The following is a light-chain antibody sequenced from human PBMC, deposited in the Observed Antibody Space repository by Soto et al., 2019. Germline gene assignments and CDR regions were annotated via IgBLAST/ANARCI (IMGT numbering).Light chain of an antibody. CDR3: MQALQTPYT. CDR1: QSLLHSNGYNY. CDR2: LGS. V-gene: IGKV2-28*01. Sequence: DIVMTQXQLSLPVTPGEPASISCRSSQSLLHSNGYNYLDWYLQKPGQSPQLLIFLGSNRASGVPDRFSGSGSGTDFTLKISRVEAEDVGVYYCMQALQTPYTFGQGTKVDIK. J-gene: IGKJ2*01.